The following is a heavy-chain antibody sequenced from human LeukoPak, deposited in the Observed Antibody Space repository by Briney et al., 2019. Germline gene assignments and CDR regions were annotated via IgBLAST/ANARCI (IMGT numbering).Heavy chain of an antibody. D-gene: IGHD3-16*01. V-gene: IGHV3-74*01. CDR1: GFTLSSYW. J-gene: IGHJ4*02. CDR3: TRGRRGNYFDY. Sequence: HPGGSLRLSCAASGFTLSSYWMHWVRRAPGKGLVWVSCINSDGSSTSYADSVKGRFTISRDNAKNTLYLQMNSLRAEDTAVYYCTRGRRGNYFDYWGQGTLVTVSS. CDR2: INSDGSST.